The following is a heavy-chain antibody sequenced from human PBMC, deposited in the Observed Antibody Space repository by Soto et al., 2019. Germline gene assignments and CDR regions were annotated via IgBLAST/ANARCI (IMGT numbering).Heavy chain of an antibody. Sequence: EVQLLQSGGGLVQPGGSLRLSCAASGFPFRYYAMSWVRQAPGKGLEWVSGISGTGGNTDYADSVRGRFTMSRDNSKNTLYLQLGSPGGDDTAGYFCAKESQLDGGQYFQNWGQGTLVIVSS. CDR3: AKESQLDGGQYFQN. V-gene: IGHV3-23*01. CDR1: GFPFRYYA. CDR2: ISGTGGNT. D-gene: IGHD3-10*01. J-gene: IGHJ1*01.